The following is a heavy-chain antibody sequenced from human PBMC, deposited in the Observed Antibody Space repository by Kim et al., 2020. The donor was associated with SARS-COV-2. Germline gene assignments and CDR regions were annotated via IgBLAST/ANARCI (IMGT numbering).Heavy chain of an antibody. CDR1: GFTFSSYS. CDR2: ISSSSSTI. J-gene: IGHJ4*02. V-gene: IGHV3-48*02. Sequence: GGSLRLSCAASGFTFSSYSMNWVRQAPGKGLEWVSYISSSSSTIYYADSVKGRFTISRDNAKNSLYLQMNSLRDEDTAVYYCARRGDVLLWFGELANFDYWGQGTLVTVSS. D-gene: IGHD3-10*01. CDR3: ARRGDVLLWFGELANFDY.